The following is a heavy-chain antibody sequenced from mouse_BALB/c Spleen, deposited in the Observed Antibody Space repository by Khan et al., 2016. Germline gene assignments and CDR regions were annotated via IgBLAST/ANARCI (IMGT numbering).Heavy chain of an antibody. D-gene: IGHD1-1*01. Sequence: EVQLQESGPDLVKPGASVKISCKASGYSFTGYYMYWVKQSHEKSLEWIGRINPNNGGSYSNQKFKGKAILTVDKSYSTAYIELRSLTSDGSAVYYCLRDAMDYWGQGTSVTVSS. J-gene: IGHJ4*01. CDR3: LRDAMDY. CDR1: GYSFTGYY. CDR2: INPNNGGS. V-gene: IGHV1-18*01.